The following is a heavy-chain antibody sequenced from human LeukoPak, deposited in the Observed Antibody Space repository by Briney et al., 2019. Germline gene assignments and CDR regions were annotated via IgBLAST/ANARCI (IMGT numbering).Heavy chain of an antibody. CDR3: ARARDGDYDILTKDGDY. Sequence: PGGSLRLSCVVSGFTFSSYAMSWVRQAPGKGLEWVSAISGSGGSTYYADSVKGRFTISRDNSKNTLYLQMNSLRAEDTAVYYCARARDGDYDILTKDGDYWGQGTLVTVSS. D-gene: IGHD3-9*01. J-gene: IGHJ4*02. V-gene: IGHV3-23*01. CDR1: GFTFSSYA. CDR2: ISGSGGST.